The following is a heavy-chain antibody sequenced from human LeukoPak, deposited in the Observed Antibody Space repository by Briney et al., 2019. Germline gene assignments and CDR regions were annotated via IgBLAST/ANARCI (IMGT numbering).Heavy chain of an antibody. J-gene: IGHJ5*02. D-gene: IGHD6-19*01. CDR3: ARVVAGRTNWFDP. V-gene: IGHV4-61*01. Sequence: PSETLSLTCTVSGGSVSSGSYYWSWIRQPPGKGLEWIGYIYYSGSTNYNPSLKSRVTISVDTSKNQFSLKLSSVTAADTAVYYCARVVAGRTNWFDPWGQGTLVTVSS. CDR2: IYYSGST. CDR1: GGSVSSGSYY.